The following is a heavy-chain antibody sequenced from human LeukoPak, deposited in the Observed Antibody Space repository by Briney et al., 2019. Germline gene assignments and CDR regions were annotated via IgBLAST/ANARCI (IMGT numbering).Heavy chain of an antibody. CDR3: ARVLAGYYDSSGYSGNDAFDI. CDR1: GFTFSSYA. J-gene: IGHJ3*02. V-gene: IGHV3-21*01. D-gene: IGHD3-22*01. CDR2: ISSSSSYI. Sequence: PGGSLRLSCAASGFTFSSYAMNWVRQAPGKGLEWVSSISSSSSYIYYADSVKGRFTISRDNAKNSLYLQMNSLRAEDTAVYYCARVLAGYYDSSGYSGNDAFDIWGQGTMVTVSS.